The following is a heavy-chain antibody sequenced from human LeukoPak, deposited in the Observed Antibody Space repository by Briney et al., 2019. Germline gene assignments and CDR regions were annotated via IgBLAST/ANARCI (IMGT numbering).Heavy chain of an antibody. Sequence: GGSLRLSCAASGFSFTSYWMSWMRQAPGKGLQWVANIKHDGSEQYYVDSVKGRFTISRDNAKDQLYLQMNSLRAEDTAVYYCATYRVSHGMDVWGQGTTVTVSS. J-gene: IGHJ6*02. V-gene: IGHV3-7*01. CDR2: IKHDGSEQ. CDR3: ATYRVSHGMDV. CDR1: GFSFTSYW. D-gene: IGHD3-16*02.